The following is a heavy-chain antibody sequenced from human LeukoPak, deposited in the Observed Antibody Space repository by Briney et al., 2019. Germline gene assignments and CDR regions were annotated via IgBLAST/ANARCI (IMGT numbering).Heavy chain of an antibody. V-gene: IGHV3-15*01. CDR3: TTIIVLMVYATDY. J-gene: IGHJ4*02. D-gene: IGHD2-8*01. CDR2: IKSKTDGGTT. CDR1: GFTFSNAW. Sequence: PGGSLRLSCAASGFTFSNAWMSWVRQAPGKGLEWVGRIKSKTDGGTTDYAAPVKGRFTISRDDSKNTLYLQMNSLKTEDTAVYYCTTIIVLMVYATDYWGQGTLVTVSS.